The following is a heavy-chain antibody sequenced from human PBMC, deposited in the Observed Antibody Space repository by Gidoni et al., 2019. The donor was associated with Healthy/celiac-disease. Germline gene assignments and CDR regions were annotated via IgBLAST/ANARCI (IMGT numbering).Heavy chain of an antibody. V-gene: IGHV3-30*18. CDR2: ISYDGSNK. CDR3: AKGPSSSLIAVAGIFDY. CDR1: GFTFSGYG. Sequence: QVQLVESGGGVVQPGRPLRLSCAASGFTFSGYGMHWVRQAPGKGLEGVAVISYDGSNKYYADSVKGRFTISRDNSKNTLYLQMNSLRAEDTAVYYCAKGPSSSLIAVAGIFDYWGQGTLVTVSS. D-gene: IGHD6-19*01. J-gene: IGHJ4*02.